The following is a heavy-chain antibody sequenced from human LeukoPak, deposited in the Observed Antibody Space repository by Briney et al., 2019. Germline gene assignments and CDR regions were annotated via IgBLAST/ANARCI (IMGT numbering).Heavy chain of an antibody. V-gene: IGHV3-73*01. CDR3: ASPGLNYYYMAV. Sequence: GGSLRLSCAASGFTFSGFSVHWVRQTSGKGLEWFGRIRNKANNYATAYTASVKDRFTMSRDVSKDTAYLQMNSLKTEDTAVYYCASPGLNYYYMAVWAKGTTVTV. CDR1: GFTFSGFS. J-gene: IGHJ6*03. CDR2: IRNKANNYAT.